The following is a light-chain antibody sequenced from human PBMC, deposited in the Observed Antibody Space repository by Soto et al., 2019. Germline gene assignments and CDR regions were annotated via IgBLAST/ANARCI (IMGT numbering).Light chain of an antibody. Sequence: EIVLTQSPATLSLSPGERATLACRASPSVTNFLAWYQQKPGQAPRPLIFGEFNRATGIPARFSGSGSGTDFTLTISSLEPEDSAVYYCQQRNVCPPVTFGQGTRLEIK. CDR2: GEF. V-gene: IGKV3-11*01. CDR3: QQRNVCPPVT. CDR1: PSVTNF. J-gene: IGKJ5*01.